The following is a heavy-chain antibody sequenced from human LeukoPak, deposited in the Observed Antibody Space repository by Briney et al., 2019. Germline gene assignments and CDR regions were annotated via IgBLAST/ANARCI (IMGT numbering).Heavy chain of an antibody. CDR3: ARGWIAVAGTGNWFDP. Sequence: PSETLSLTCSVSGGSISSSSYYWGWIRQPPGKGLEWIGTIYYSGSTYYNPSLKSRVTISVDTSKNQFSLKLSSVTAADTAVYYCARGWIAVAGTGNWFDPWGQGTLVTVSS. CDR1: GGSISSSSYY. V-gene: IGHV4-39*07. CDR2: IYYSGST. D-gene: IGHD6-19*01. J-gene: IGHJ5*02.